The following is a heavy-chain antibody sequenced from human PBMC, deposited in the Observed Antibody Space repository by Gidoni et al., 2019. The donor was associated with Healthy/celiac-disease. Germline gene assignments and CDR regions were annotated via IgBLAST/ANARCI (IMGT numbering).Heavy chain of an antibody. CDR1: GFTFSGSA. J-gene: IGHJ6*02. CDR3: TSRPVDYSSSSSGYYYYGMDV. Sequence: EVQLVESGGGLVQPGGSLKLSCAASGFTFSGSAMHWVRQASGKGLEWVGRIRSKANSYATAYAASVKGRFTISRDDSKNTAYLQMNSLKTEDTAVYYCTSRPVDYSSSSSGYYYYGMDVWGQGTTVTVSS. CDR2: IRSKANSYAT. D-gene: IGHD6-6*01. V-gene: IGHV3-73*02.